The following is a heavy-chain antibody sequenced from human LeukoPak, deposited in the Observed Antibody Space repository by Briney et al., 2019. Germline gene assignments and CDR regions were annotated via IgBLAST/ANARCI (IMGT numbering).Heavy chain of an antibody. CDR3: AKAPQGYNSYALPAN. D-gene: IGHD5-12*01. V-gene: IGHV3-23*01. CDR2: ISGPGGGT. J-gene: IGHJ4*02. CDR1: GFAFSSYV. Sequence: GGSLRLSCAAPGFAFSSYVMNWVRQAPGKGLEWVSAISGPGGGTYYADSVKGRFTISRDNSKNTLYLQMNSLRVEDTAIYYCAKAPQGYNSYALPANWGQGTLVTVSS.